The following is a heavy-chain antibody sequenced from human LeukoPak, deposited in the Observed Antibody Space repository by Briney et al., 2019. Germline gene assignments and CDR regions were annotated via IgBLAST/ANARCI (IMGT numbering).Heavy chain of an antibody. CDR2: IWYDGSNK. CDR3: ARRNYDFWSGYSYYFDY. V-gene: IGHV3-33*01. J-gene: IGHJ4*02. D-gene: IGHD3-3*01. Sequence: GRSLRLSCAASGFTFSSYGMHWVRQAPGKGLEWVAVIWYDGSNKYYADSVKGRFTISRDNSKNTLYLQMNSLRAEDTAVYYCARRNYDFWSGYSYYFDYWGQGTLVTVSS. CDR1: GFTFSSYG.